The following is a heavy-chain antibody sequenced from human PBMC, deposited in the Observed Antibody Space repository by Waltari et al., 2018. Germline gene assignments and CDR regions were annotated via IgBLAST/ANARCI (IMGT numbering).Heavy chain of an antibody. CDR3: ARDPPAAPSD. CDR2: SFHTGVT. J-gene: IGHJ4*02. D-gene: IGHD6-13*01. V-gene: IGHV4-39*07. CDR1: GGSVTSRSHY. Sequence: QLQLLESGPGLVKPSETLSLTSTVTGGSVTSRSHYWGWIRQPPGKGLEWIGSSFHTGVTHYNPSLKSRVIISIDTSKSQFYLNLTSVTAADTAVYYCARDPPAAPSDWGQGTLVIVSS.